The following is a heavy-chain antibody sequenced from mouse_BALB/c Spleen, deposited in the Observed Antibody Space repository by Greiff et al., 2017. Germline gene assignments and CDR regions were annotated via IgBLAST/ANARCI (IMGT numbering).Heavy chain of an antibody. CDR3: ARNDGYWFAY. J-gene: IGHJ3*01. V-gene: IGHV2-4-1*01. CDR2: IWSGGST. Sequence: VHLVESGPGLVQPSQSLSITCTVSGFSLTSYGVHWVRQSPGKGLEWLGVIWSGGSTDYNAAFISRLSISKDNSKSQVFFKMNSLQADDTAIYYCARNDGYWFAYWGQGTLVTVSA. D-gene: IGHD2-3*01. CDR1: GFSLTSYG.